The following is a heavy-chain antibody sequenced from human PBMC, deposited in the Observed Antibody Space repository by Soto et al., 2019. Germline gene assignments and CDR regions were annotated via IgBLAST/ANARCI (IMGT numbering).Heavy chain of an antibody. CDR1: GGSVSSGDYY. D-gene: IGHD4-17*01. Sequence: QVQLQESGPGLVKPSQTLSLTCSVSGGSVSSGDYYWSWIRQHPGKGLEWIGYIYYSGSTYYNPSLKRRVTLSVDTSKNQSSLKLGSVPAAEPAVYYCARAPSYGGNSEEFDYWGQGTLVTVSS. CDR2: IYYSGST. J-gene: IGHJ4*02. CDR3: ARAPSYGGNSEEFDY. V-gene: IGHV4-31*03.